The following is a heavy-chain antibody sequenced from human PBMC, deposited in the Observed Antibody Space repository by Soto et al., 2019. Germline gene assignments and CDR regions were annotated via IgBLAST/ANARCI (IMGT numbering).Heavy chain of an antibody. CDR1: GYTFTSYA. CDR2: INAGNGNT. Sequence: GASVKVSCKACGYTFTSYAMHWVRQAPGQRLEWMGWINAGNGNTKYSQKFQGRVTITRDTSASTAYMELSSLRSEDTAVYYCARANGWFGELTFGYWGQGTLVTVSS. D-gene: IGHD3-10*01. J-gene: IGHJ4*02. CDR3: ARANGWFGELTFGY. V-gene: IGHV1-3*01.